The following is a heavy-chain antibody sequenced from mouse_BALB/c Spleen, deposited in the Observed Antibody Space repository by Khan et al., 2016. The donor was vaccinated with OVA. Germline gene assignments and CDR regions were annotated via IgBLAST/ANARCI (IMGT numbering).Heavy chain of an antibody. D-gene: IGHD1-1*01. CDR3: ASHLAGSFAY. CDR1: GFSFSSYS. Sequence: EVELLESGGDLVKPGGSLKLSCAVSGFSFSSYSMSWVRQIPDKRLEWVATMSSGGDSTYYPDSVKGRFTISRDTAKNTLYLQMSSLKSEDTAMYYCASHLAGSFAYWGQGTLVTVSA. J-gene: IGHJ3*01. CDR2: MSSGGDST. V-gene: IGHV5-6*01.